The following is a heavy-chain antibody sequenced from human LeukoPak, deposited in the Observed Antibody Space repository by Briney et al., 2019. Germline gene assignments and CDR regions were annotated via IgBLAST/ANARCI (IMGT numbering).Heavy chain of an antibody. J-gene: IGHJ4*02. Sequence: PGGSLRLSCAASGFTFSSYSMNWVRQAPGKGLEWVSSISSSSSYIYYADSVKGRFTISRDNAKNSLYLQMNSLRAEDTAVYYCARGGPLWVVVPAATFDYWGQGTLVTVSS. V-gene: IGHV3-21*01. D-gene: IGHD2-2*01. CDR2: ISSSSSYI. CDR1: GFTFSSYS. CDR3: ARGGPLWVVVPAATFDY.